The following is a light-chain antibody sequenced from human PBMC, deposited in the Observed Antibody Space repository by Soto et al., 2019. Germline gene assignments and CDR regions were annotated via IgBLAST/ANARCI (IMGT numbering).Light chain of an antibody. Sequence: QSVLTQPASVSGSPGQSITLSCTGTSSDVGTYNLVSWYEQLPGKAPKLIIYEVSKRPSGVSNRFSGSKSGNTASLTISGLQAEDEADYYCCSYAGSGTGVFGTGTKLTVL. CDR2: EVS. CDR3: CSYAGSGTGV. J-gene: IGLJ1*01. V-gene: IGLV2-23*02. CDR1: SSDVGTYNL.